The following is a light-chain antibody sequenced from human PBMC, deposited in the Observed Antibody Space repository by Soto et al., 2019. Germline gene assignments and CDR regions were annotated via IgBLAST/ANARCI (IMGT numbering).Light chain of an antibody. CDR2: GAS. CDR1: QSVGSSY. V-gene: IGKV3-20*01. Sequence: EIVMTQSPGTLSLSPGERATLFCRASQSVGSSYLAWFQQKPGQAPRLLIYGASSRATGIPDRFSGSGSGTDFTLTISRLEPEDFAVYYCQKYGDSPSFGPGTKVEIK. J-gene: IGKJ3*01. CDR3: QKYGDSPS.